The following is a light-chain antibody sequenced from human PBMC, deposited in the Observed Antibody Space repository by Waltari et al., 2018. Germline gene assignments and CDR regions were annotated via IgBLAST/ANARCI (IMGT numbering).Light chain of an antibody. CDR3: QQYKSPPWT. V-gene: IGKV1-5*03. Sequence: DIQMTQSPSTLSASVGDRVTISCRASQSITRWLGWYQQKPGEAPKSLIYKASTLESGVPSRFSGSGSGREFTLTISSLQPEDFASYYCQQYKSPPWTFGQGTKVEIK. CDR2: KAS. CDR1: QSITRW. J-gene: IGKJ1*01.